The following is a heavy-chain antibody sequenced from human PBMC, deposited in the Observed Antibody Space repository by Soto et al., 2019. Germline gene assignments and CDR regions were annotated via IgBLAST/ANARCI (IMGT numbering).Heavy chain of an antibody. CDR2: TYYRSKWYN. CDR3: ARGEEQLAASSYYYYGMDV. Sequence: SQTLSLTCAISGDSVSSNSAAWNWIRQSPSRGLEWLGRTYYRSKWYNDYAVSVKSRITINPETSKNQFSLQLNSVTPEDTAVYYCARGEEQLAASSYYYYGMDVWGQGTTVTVSS. D-gene: IGHD6-6*01. CDR1: GDSVSSNSAA. V-gene: IGHV6-1*01. J-gene: IGHJ6*02.